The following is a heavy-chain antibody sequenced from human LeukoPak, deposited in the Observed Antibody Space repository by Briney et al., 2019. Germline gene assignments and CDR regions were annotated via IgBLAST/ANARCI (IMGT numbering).Heavy chain of an antibody. J-gene: IGHJ4*02. Sequence: GGSLRLSCAASGFTVSSNYMSWVRQAPGKGLEWVSSIPASGGSTYYADSVKGRFTISRDNSKNSLYLQMNSLRAEDTAVYYCAKESSGGWYFDYWGQGALVTVSS. V-gene: IGHV3-23*01. CDR1: GFTVSSNY. D-gene: IGHD6-19*01. CDR3: AKESSGGWYFDY. CDR2: IPASGGST.